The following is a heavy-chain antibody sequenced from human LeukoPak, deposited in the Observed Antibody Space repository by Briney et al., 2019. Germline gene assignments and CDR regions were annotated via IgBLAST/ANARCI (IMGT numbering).Heavy chain of an antibody. CDR3: ARDSPVTPGHYYDSSGHYDY. CDR1: GGSISSGDYY. J-gene: IGHJ4*02. D-gene: IGHD3-22*01. CDR2: IYYSGST. Sequence: SETLSLTCTVSGGSISSGDYYWSWIRQPPGKGLEWIGYIYYSGSTYYNPSLKSRVTISVDTSKNQFSLKLSSVTAADTAVYYCARDSPVTPGHYYDSSGHYDYWGQGTLVTVSS. V-gene: IGHV4-30-4*01.